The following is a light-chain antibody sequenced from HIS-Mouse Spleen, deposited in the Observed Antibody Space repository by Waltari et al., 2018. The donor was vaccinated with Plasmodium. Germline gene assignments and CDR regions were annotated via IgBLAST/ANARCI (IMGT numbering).Light chain of an antibody. J-gene: IGLJ3*02. Sequence: SYELTQPPSVSVSPGQTARITCSGDALPKKYAYWSQQKSGQAPVLVIYEDSKRPSGIPGRCSGSSSGTMATLTISGAQVEDEADYYCYSTDSSGNHRVFGGGTKLTVL. CDR3: YSTDSSGNHRV. V-gene: IGLV3-10*01. CDR2: EDS. CDR1: ALPKKY.